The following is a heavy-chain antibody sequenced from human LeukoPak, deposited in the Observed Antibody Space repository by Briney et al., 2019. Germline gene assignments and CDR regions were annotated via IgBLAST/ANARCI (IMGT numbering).Heavy chain of an antibody. J-gene: IGHJ5*02. CDR2: ISGSGGST. V-gene: IGHV3-23*01. CDR1: GFTFSSYG. D-gene: IGHD3-10*01. CDR3: ARVRVVRGVKSGWFDP. Sequence: PGGSLRLSCAASGFTFSSYGMSWVRQAPGKGLEWVSAISGSGGSTYYADSVKGRFTISRDNSKNTLYLQMNSLRAEDTAVYYCARVRVVRGVKSGWFDPWGQGTLVTVSS.